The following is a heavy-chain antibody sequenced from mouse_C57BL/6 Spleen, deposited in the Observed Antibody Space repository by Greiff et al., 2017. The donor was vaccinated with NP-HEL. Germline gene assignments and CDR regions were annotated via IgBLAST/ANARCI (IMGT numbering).Heavy chain of an antibody. CDR2: ISSGSSTI. J-gene: IGHJ4*01. D-gene: IGHD2-5*01. V-gene: IGHV5-17*01. CDR3: ARSLYSNYDYYAMDY. Sequence: EVMLVESGGGLVKPGGSLKLSCAASGFTFSDYGMHWVRQAPEKGLEWVAYISSGSSTIYYADTVKGRFTISRDNAKNTLFLQMTSLRSEDTAMYYCARSLYSNYDYYAMDYWGQGTSVTVSS. CDR1: GFTFSDYG.